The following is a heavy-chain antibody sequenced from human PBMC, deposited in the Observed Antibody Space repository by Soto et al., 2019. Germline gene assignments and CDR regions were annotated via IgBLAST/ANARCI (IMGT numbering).Heavy chain of an antibody. CDR3: ARQTYCSSTSCYTVDS. J-gene: IGHJ4*02. V-gene: IGHV5-51*01. Sequence: PGESLKISCQGSGYSFTSYWIGWVRQMPGKGLEWMGIIYLGDSDTRDSPSFQGQVTISADKSISTAYLQWSSLKASDTAMYYCARQTYCSSTSCYTVDSWGEGTLVTVSS. CDR2: IYLGDSDT. D-gene: IGHD2-2*02. CDR1: GYSFTSYW.